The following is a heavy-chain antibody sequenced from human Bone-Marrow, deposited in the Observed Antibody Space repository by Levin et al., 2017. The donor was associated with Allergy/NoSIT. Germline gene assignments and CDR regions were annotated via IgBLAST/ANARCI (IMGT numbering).Heavy chain of an antibody. CDR1: GYTFTGYY. Sequence: PAASVKVSCKASGYTFTGYYMHWVRQAPGQGLEWMGWIDPNTGGTNYAQKFQGRVTMTSDTSISTAYMELRRLRSDDTAVFYCASDPSWWFWGQGTLVTVSS. V-gene: IGHV1-2*02. J-gene: IGHJ4*02. D-gene: IGHD2-15*01. CDR3: ASDPSWWF. CDR2: IDPNTGGT.